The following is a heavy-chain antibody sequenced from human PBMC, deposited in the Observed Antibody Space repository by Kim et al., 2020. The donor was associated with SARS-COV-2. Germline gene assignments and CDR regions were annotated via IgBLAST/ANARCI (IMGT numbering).Heavy chain of an antibody. CDR1: GGSFSGYY. D-gene: IGHD2-2*01. Sequence: SETLSLTCAVYGGSFSGYYWSWIRQPPGKGLEWVGEINHSGSTNYNPSLKSRVTISVDTSKNQFSLKLSSVTAADTAVYYCARAHCSSTSCKYYYYGMDVWGQGTTVTVSS. CDR2: INHSGST. CDR3: ARAHCSSTSCKYYYYGMDV. V-gene: IGHV4-34*01. J-gene: IGHJ6*02.